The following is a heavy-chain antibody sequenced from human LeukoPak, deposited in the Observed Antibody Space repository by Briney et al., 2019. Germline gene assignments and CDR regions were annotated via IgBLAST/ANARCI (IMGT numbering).Heavy chain of an antibody. CDR3: ARIPERWEPFDY. CDR1: GGSISSYH. J-gene: IGHJ4*02. CDR2: IYYSGST. D-gene: IGHD1-26*01. V-gene: IGHV4-59*01. Sequence: SETLSLTCTVSGGSISSYHWSWIRQPPGKGLEWIGYIYYSGSTNYNPSLKSRVTISVDTSKNQFSLKLSSVTAADTAVYYCARIPERWEPFDYWGQGTLVTVSS.